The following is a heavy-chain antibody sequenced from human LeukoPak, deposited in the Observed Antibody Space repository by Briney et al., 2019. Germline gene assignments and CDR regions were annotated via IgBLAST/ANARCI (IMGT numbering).Heavy chain of an antibody. D-gene: IGHD4-17*01. CDR1: GFIFSTYE. CDR2: IKQDGSEK. J-gene: IGHJ4*02. CDR3: AKVDYGDKAPFDY. Sequence: PGGSLRLSCAASGFIFSTYEMNWVRQAPGKGLEWVANIKQDGSEKYYVDSVKGRFTISRDNAKNSLYLQMNSLRAEDTAVYYCAKVDYGDKAPFDYWGQGTLVTVSS. V-gene: IGHV3-7*03.